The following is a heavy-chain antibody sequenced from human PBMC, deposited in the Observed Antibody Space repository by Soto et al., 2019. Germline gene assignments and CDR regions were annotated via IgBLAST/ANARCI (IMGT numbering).Heavy chain of an antibody. D-gene: IGHD2-15*01. V-gene: IGHV1-69*13. Sequence: SVKVSCKASGGTFSSYAISWVRQAPGQGLEWMGGIIPIFGTANYAQKFQGRVTITADESTSTAYMEPSSLRSEDTAVYYCARGFCSGGSCYRDYYFYYGMDVWGQGTTVTVSS. CDR3: ARGFCSGGSCYRDYYFYYGMDV. CDR1: GGTFSSYA. J-gene: IGHJ6*02. CDR2: IIPIFGTA.